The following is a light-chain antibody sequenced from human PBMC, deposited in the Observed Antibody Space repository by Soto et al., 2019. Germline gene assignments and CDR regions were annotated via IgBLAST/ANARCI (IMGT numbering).Light chain of an antibody. J-gene: IGKJ3*01. CDR3: QQYGGSPFT. CDR1: QSVSVNS. Sequence: EIVLTQSPGTMSLSPGERATLSCRASQSVSVNSLAWYQQKGGQAPLLLIYAASTRATGVPDRFSGTGSWTDFALTISRLEPADSAVYYCQQYGGSPFTFGPGTKVHIK. V-gene: IGKV3-20*01. CDR2: AAS.